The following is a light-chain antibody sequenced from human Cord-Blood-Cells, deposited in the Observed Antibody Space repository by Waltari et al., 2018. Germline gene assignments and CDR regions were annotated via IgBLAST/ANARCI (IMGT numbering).Light chain of an antibody. CDR1: QSVSSSY. CDR3: QQYGSSPMYT. V-gene: IGKV3-20*01. J-gene: IGKJ2*01. CDR2: GAS. Sequence: EIVLTQSPGTLSLSPGERATLSCRASQSVSSSYFAWYQQKPGQAPRLLIYGASSRATGIPERFSGSGSGTDFTLTISRLEPEDFAVYYCQQYGSSPMYTFGQGTKLEIK.